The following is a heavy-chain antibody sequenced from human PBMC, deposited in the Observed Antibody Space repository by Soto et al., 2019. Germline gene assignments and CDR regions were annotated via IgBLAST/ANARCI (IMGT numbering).Heavy chain of an antibody. CDR3: GRASGSYYNSPFDY. Sequence: ASVKVSCKTSGYTFTSYGISWVRPALGQGLEWMGWISTYNGNTNYAQKLQGRVTMTTDTSTSTAYMELRSLRSDDTSVYYCGRASGSYYNSPFDYWGQGTLVTVS. J-gene: IGHJ4*02. V-gene: IGHV1-18*01. CDR1: GYTFTSYG. CDR2: ISTYNGNT. D-gene: IGHD3-10*01.